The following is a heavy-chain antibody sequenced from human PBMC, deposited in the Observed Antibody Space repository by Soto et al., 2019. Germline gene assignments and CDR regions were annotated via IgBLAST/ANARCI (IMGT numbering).Heavy chain of an antibody. J-gene: IGHJ4*02. CDR3: ARVASPIRVPRPSLTYFFDY. V-gene: IGHV3-23*01. Sequence: EVQLLESGGGLVQPGGSLRVFCTASEFTASNYALSWVRQPPGKGLEWVASISGTGARTDYADSVKGRFTISRDNSKNDHYLQMHSLTVEDTAVYYCARVASPIRVPRPSLTYFFDYWGQGPLVTVSS. D-gene: IGHD6-6*01. CDR2: ISGTGART. CDR1: EFTASNYA.